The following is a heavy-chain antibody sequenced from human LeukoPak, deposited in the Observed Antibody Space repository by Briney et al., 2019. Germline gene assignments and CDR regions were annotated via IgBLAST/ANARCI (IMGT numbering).Heavy chain of an antibody. CDR2: INTKTGNP. V-gene: IGHV7-4-1*02. CDR3: ARERYSSRWHFEY. D-gene: IGHD6-13*01. J-gene: IGHJ4*02. CDR1: GYTFTNYA. Sequence: ASVKVSCKASGYTFTNYAMNWVRQAPGQGLEWMGWINTKTGNPTYVQGFPGRFAFSLDTSVGTAYLQISSLKPEDTAVYYCARERYSSRWHFEYWGQGTLVTVSS.